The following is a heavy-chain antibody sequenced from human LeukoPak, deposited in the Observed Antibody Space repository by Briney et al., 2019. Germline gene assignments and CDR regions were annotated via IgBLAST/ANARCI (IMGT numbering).Heavy chain of an antibody. CDR1: GGSFSGYY. CDR2: IYYSGST. CDR3: ASSLIGSTRIVGATFDY. D-gene: IGHD1-26*01. V-gene: IGHV4-34*01. J-gene: IGHJ4*02. Sequence: SEILSLTCAVYGGSFSGYYWSWIRQPPGKGLEWIGNIYYSGSTYYNPSLKSRVTISVDTSKNQFSLKLSSVTAADTAVYYCASSLIGSTRIVGATFDYWGQGTLVTVSS.